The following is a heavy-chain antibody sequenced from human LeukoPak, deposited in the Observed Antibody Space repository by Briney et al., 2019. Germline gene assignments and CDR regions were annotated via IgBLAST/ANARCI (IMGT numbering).Heavy chain of an antibody. D-gene: IGHD3-16*01. Sequence: GGSLRLSCAVSGFTVSVYYMSWVRQAPGKGLEWVSLMCDDGRIYYADSVRGRFTISRDNAKNSLYLQMSNLRAEDTAVYFCARGGGLDVWGQGATVTVSS. CDR1: GFTVSVYY. CDR3: ARGGGLDV. J-gene: IGHJ6*02. V-gene: IGHV3-53*01. CDR2: MCDDGRI.